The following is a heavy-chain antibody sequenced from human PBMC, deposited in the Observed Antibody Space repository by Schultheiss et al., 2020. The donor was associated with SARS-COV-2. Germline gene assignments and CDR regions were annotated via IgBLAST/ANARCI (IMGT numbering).Heavy chain of an antibody. J-gene: IGHJ6*02. D-gene: IGHD2-2*02. V-gene: IGHV4-61*08. CDR2: IYYSGST. Sequence: SQTLSLTCTVSGGSISSGGYYWSWIRQHPGKGLEWIGYIYYSGSTNYNPSLKSRVTISVDTSKNQFSLKLSSVTAADTAVYYCARGRGRYCSCTSCYTVRDYYYYVMDVWGQGTTVTVSS. CDR1: GGSISSGGYY. CDR3: ARGRGRYCSCTSCYTVRDYYYYVMDV.